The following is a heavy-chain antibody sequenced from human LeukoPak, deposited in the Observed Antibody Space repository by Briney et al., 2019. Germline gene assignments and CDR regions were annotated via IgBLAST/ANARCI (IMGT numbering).Heavy chain of an antibody. V-gene: IGHV3-23*01. D-gene: IGHD1/OR15-1a*01. Sequence: GGSLRLSWAASGFTFSSYAMSWVRQAPGKGLEWVSAISGSGGSTYYADSVKGRLTISRDNSKNTLYLQMNSLRAKDTAVYYCAKEIGAGTNWFDPWGQGTLVTVSS. CDR2: ISGSGGST. CDR1: GFTFSSYA. J-gene: IGHJ5*02. CDR3: AKEIGAGTNWFDP.